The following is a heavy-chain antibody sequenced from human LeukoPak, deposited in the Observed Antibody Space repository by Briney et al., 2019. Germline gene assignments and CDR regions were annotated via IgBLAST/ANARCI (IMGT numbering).Heavy chain of an antibody. D-gene: IGHD4-11*01. Sequence: GGSLRLSCAASGFTFSSYAMSWARQAPGKGPEWVPGISGSGATSLYADSVKGRFTISRDSSKNTLSLQMNSLRAEDTAVYYCATNRTAVTTGMDYWGQGTLVTVSS. CDR2: ISGSGATS. CDR1: GFTFSSYA. CDR3: ATNRTAVTTGMDY. V-gene: IGHV3-23*01. J-gene: IGHJ4*02.